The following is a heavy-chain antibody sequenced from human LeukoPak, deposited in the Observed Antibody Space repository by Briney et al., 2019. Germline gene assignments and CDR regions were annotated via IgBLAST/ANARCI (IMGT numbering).Heavy chain of an antibody. V-gene: IGHV3-20*04. J-gene: IGHJ5*02. Sequence: PGGSLRLSCAASGFTFDDYGMSWVRQAPGKGLEWVSGINWNGGRTGYADSVKGRFTISRDNAKKSLYVQMNSLRAEDTAVYYCTVDGGFNRFDPWGQGTLVTVPS. CDR1: GFTFDDYG. CDR2: INWNGGRT. D-gene: IGHD3-16*01. CDR3: TVDGGFNRFDP.